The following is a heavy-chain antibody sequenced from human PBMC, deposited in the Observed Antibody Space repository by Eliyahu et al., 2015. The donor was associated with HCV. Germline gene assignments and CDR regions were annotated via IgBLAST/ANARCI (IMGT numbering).Heavy chain of an antibody. V-gene: IGHV3-48*01. CDR1: GFTFSNYA. Sequence: EVHLVESGGGLVQPGGSLRLSCAASGFTFSNYAMTWVRQAPGKGLEWVAYISRASTAIYYGGSVKGRFTISRDNARNSLYLQMNSLRAEDTAVYFCARDCGIAGADDYWGRGTLVTVSS. J-gene: IGHJ4*02. CDR2: ISRASTAI. CDR3: ARDCGIAGADDY. D-gene: IGHD1-26*01.